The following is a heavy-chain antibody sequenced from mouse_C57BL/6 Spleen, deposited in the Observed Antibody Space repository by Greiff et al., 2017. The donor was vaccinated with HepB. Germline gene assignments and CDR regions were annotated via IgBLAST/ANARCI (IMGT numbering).Heavy chain of an antibody. V-gene: IGHV1-81*01. CDR2: IYPRSGNT. Sequence: VQLQQSGAELARPGASVKLSCKASGYTFTSYGISWVKQRTGQGLEWIGEIYPRSGNTYYNETFKGKSTLTADKSYRTAYMELRSLTSEDSAVYFCARSSNFYAMDYWGQGASGTVSS. J-gene: IGHJ4*01. CDR1: GYTFTSYG. D-gene: IGHD2-5*01. CDR3: ARSSNFYAMDY.